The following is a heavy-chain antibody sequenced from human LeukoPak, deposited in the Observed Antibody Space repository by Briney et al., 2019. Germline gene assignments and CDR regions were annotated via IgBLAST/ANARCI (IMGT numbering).Heavy chain of an antibody. V-gene: IGHV4-59*01. D-gene: IGHD4-17*01. CDR2: IHYSGST. CDR3: ARDIYGGYYFDY. Sequence: SETLSLTCTVSGGSISSYYWSWIRQPPGKGLEWIGYIHYSGSTNYNPSLKSRVTISVDTSKNQFSLKLSSVTAADTAVYYCARDIYGGYYFDYWGQGTLVTVSS. J-gene: IGHJ4*02. CDR1: GGSISSYY.